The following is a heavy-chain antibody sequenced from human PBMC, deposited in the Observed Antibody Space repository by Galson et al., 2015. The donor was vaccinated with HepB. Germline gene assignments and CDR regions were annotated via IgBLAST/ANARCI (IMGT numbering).Heavy chain of an antibody. Sequence: SLRLSCAASGFTFDNFGMSWVRQAPGKGLEWVSGINWNDASPAYADSVKGRFTISRDSAKNSLYLQMDSLRAEDTAFYHCARGRGTYPRHYFDSWGRGTLFTGPS. D-gene: IGHD3-16*01. J-gene: IGHJ4*02. CDR3: ARGRGTYPRHYFDS. CDR2: INWNDASP. V-gene: IGHV3-20*01. CDR1: GFTFDNFG.